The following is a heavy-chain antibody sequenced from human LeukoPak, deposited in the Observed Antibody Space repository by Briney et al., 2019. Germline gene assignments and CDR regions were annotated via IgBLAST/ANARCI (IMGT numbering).Heavy chain of an antibody. D-gene: IGHD5-12*01. CDR3: ARDHRYVFDN. Sequence: PGGSLRLSCAASGFNSIDYSMTRVRQAPGKGQEWISYIGISSGNTKYADSVKGRFTISRDKARNTLYLQMNSLRVEDTAMYYCARDHRYVFDNWGHGTLVTV. CDR2: IGISSGNT. CDR1: GFNSIDYS. J-gene: IGHJ4*01. V-gene: IGHV3-48*01.